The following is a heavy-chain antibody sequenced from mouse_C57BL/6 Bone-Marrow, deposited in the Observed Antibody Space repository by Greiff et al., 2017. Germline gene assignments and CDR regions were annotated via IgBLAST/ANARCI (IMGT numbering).Heavy chain of an antibody. CDR3: TAYYSNYYAMDY. D-gene: IGHD2-5*01. V-gene: IGHV14-1*01. Sequence: VQLKQSGAELVRPGASVKLSCTASGFNIKDYYMHWVKQRPEQGLEWIGRIDPEDGDTEYAPKFQGKATMTAETSSNTAYLQLSSLTSEDTAVYYCTAYYSNYYAMDYWGQGTSVTVSS. CDR2: IDPEDGDT. CDR1: GFNIKDYY. J-gene: IGHJ4*01.